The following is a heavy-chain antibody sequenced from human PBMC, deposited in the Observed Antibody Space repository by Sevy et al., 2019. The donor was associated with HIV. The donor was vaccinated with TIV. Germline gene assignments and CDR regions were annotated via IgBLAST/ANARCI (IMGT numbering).Heavy chain of an antibody. V-gene: IGHV3-7*03. D-gene: IGHD2-2*01. CDR3: ARDCSSTSCLWGLDV. J-gene: IGHJ6*02. CDR2: IKKDGREK. CDR1: GFTFSTYW. Sequence: GGSLRLSCAASGFTFSTYWMSWVRQSPGKGLEWVANIKKDGREKYYVDSVKGRFTISRDNAKNSLHLQMKSLRAEDTAVYYCARDCSSTSCLWGLDVWGQGTTVTVSS.